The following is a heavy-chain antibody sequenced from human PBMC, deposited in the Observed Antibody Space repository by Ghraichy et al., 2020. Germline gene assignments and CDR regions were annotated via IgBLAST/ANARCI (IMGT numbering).Heavy chain of an antibody. J-gene: IGHJ4*02. CDR1: GFTFSSYS. Sequence: GSLRLSCAASGFTFSSYSMNWVRQAPGKGLEWVSSISSSSSYIYYADSVKGRFTISRDNAKNSLYLQMNSLRAEDTAVYYCARDQWELLPFDYWGQGTLVTVSS. CDR2: ISSSSSYI. D-gene: IGHD1-26*01. V-gene: IGHV3-21*01. CDR3: ARDQWELLPFDY.